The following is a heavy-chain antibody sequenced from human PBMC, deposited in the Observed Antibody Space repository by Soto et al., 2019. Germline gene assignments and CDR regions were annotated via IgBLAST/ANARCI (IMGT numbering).Heavy chain of an antibody. D-gene: IGHD4-17*01. CDR1: GYTFTSYA. CDR2: INAGNGNT. Sequence: ASVKVSCKASGYTFTSYAMHWVRQAPRQRLEWMGWINAGNGNTKYSQKFQGRVTITRDTSASTAYMELSSLRSEDTAVYYCARDSHYGGKGEDAFDIWGQGTMVTVSS. V-gene: IGHV1-3*01. J-gene: IGHJ3*02. CDR3: ARDSHYGGKGEDAFDI.